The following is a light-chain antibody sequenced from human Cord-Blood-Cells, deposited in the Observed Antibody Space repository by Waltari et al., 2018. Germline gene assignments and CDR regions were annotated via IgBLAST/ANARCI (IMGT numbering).Light chain of an antibody. J-gene: IGKJ1*01. V-gene: IGKV3-20*01. Sequence: EIVLTHSPGPLPLSPGESATLSCSARQSVSSSYLAWYQQKPGQAPRLLIYGASSRATGIPGRFSGSESGTDFTLTISRLEPEDFAVYYCQQYGSSWTFGQGTKVEIK. CDR2: GAS. CDR3: QQYGSSWT. CDR1: QSVSSSY.